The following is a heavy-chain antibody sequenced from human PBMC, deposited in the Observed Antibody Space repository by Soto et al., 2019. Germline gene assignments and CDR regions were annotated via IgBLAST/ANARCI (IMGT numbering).Heavy chain of an antibody. Sequence: QVQLVQSGAEVKKPGSSVKVSCKASGGTFSSYAISWVRQAPGQGLEWMGEIIPIFGTANSAQKFQGRVTITADESTSTAYMEVSSLRSEDTAVYYCARDRGPSSGYYPYWFDPWGQGTLVTVSS. D-gene: IGHD3-22*01. J-gene: IGHJ5*02. CDR2: IIPIFGTA. CDR1: GGTFSSYA. V-gene: IGHV1-69*12. CDR3: ARDRGPSSGYYPYWFDP.